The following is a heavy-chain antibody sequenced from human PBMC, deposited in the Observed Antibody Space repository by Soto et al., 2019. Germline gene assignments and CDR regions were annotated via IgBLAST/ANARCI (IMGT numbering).Heavy chain of an antibody. D-gene: IGHD1-1*01. CDR3: AADMAPTDMYNWFDP. J-gene: IGHJ5*02. V-gene: IGHV1-58*02. CDR2: IVVGSGNT. Sequence: SVKLSCKASGFTFSSSAIQWVRQARGQRLEWIGWIVVGSGNTKYAQKFQERLTMTRDMSTSTAYMELSSLRSEDTAVYYCAADMAPTDMYNWFDPWGQGTLVTVSS. CDR1: GFTFSSSA.